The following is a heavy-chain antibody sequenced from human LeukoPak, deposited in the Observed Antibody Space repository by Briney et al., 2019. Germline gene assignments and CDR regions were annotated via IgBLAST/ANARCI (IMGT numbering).Heavy chain of an antibody. D-gene: IGHD2-21*01. CDR3: VRDRSRLIY. CDR2: IKEDGSEK. Sequence: GGSMRLSCAVSGFTFSSFWMSWVRQAPGKGLEWVAAIKEDGSEKNYVDSVKGRFTISRDNAKTSRFLQMNSLRPEDTAVYYCVRDRSRLIYWGQGTQVTVSS. J-gene: IGHJ4*02. CDR1: GFTFSSFW. V-gene: IGHV3-7*01.